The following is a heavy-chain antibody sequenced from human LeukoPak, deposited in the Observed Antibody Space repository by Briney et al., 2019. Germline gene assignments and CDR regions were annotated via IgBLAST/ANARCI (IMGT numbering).Heavy chain of an antibody. CDR2: ISYDGSNK. D-gene: IGHD1-26*01. CDR3: AKGGRELLLEDY. V-gene: IGHV3-30*18. CDR1: GFTFSSYG. Sequence: GGSLRLSCAASGFTFSSYGMHWVRQAPGKGLEWVAVISYDGSNKYYADSVKGRFTISRDNSKNTLYLQMNSLRAEDTAVYYCAKGGRELLLEDYWGQGTLVTVSS. J-gene: IGHJ4*02.